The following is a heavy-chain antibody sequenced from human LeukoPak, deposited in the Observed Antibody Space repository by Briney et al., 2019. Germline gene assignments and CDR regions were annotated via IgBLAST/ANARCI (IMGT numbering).Heavy chain of an antibody. CDR2: IYTSGST. V-gene: IGHV4-4*07. D-gene: IGHD4-11*01. J-gene: IGHJ6*03. CDR1: GGSISSYY. CDR3: ARGNSNSFEYLYYMDV. Sequence: PSETLSLTCTVSGGSISSYYWSWIRQPAGKGLEWIGRIYTSGSTNYNPSLKSRVTMSVDTSKNQFSLELTSVTAAGAAVYFCARGNSNSFEYLYYMDVWGNGTTVTVSS.